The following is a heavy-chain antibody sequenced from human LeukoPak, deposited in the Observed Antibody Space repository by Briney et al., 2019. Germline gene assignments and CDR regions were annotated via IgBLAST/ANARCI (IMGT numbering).Heavy chain of an antibody. V-gene: IGHV4-31*02. CDR2: IYYSGST. Sequence: SETLSLTCTVSGVSISSGTDYWSWIRQHPGKGLEWIAYIYYSGSTYYNPSLKSRVSISVDTSKTQFSLKLSSVTAADTAVYYCASATVAGTHFDYWGQGTLVTVSS. CDR3: ASATVAGTHFDY. D-gene: IGHD6-19*01. CDR1: GVSISSGTDY. J-gene: IGHJ4*02.